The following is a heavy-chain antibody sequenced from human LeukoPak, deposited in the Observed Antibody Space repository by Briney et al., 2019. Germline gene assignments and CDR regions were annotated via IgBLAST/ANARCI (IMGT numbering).Heavy chain of an antibody. Sequence: PGGSLRLSCAASGFTFSSHWMHWVRQAPGKGLVWVSRINSDGSSISYADSVKGRFTISRDNAKNSLYLQMNSLRAEDTAVYYCAREGPHRSDAFDIWGQGTMVTVSS. V-gene: IGHV3-74*01. CDR1: GFTFSSHW. CDR3: AREGPHRSDAFDI. CDR2: INSDGSSI. J-gene: IGHJ3*02. D-gene: IGHD1-14*01.